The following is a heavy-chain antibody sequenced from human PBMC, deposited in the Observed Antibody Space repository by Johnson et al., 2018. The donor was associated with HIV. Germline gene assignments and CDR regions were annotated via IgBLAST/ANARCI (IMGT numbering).Heavy chain of an antibody. V-gene: IGHV3-66*02. D-gene: IGHD3-22*01. CDR1: GFTVSTNY. Sequence: MQLVESGGDLVRPGGSLRLSCAASGFTVSTNYMNWVRQAPGKGLEWVSVIYTADNRNYADSVKGRFTISRDNSKNTLYLHRNSLRVEDTAVYYCAKANYYVYAFDIWGQGTMVTVSS. J-gene: IGHJ3*02. CDR3: AKANYYVYAFDI. CDR2: IYTADNR.